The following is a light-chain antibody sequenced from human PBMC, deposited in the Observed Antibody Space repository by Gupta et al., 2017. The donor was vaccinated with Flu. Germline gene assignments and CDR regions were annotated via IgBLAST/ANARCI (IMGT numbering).Light chain of an antibody. V-gene: IGLV2-8*01. CDR3: SSYAGSTLVI. J-gene: IGLJ2*01. Sequence: SSDVGGYNYVAWYQQHPGKAPKVMIYEVTKRPSGVPDRFSGSKSGNTASLTVSGLQAEDEADYYCSSYAGSTLVIFGGGTKLTVL. CDR1: SSDVGGYNY. CDR2: EVT.